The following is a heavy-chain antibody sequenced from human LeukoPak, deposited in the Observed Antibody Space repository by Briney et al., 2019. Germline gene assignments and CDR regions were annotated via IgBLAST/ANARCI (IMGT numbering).Heavy chain of an antibody. V-gene: IGHV1-18*04. J-gene: IGHJ4*02. CDR1: GYTFTGYY. Sequence: ASVKVSCKASGYTFTGYYMHWVRQAPRQGLEWMGWINTYNGHTDYAQKLQGRVAMTTDTSTSTACMELRSLRSDDTAVYYCARALYGSGTYSFDYWGQGTLVTVSS. CDR2: INTYNGHT. D-gene: IGHD3-10*01. CDR3: ARALYGSGTYSFDY.